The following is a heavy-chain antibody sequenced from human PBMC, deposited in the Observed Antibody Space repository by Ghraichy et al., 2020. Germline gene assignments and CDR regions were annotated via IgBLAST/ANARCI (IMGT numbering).Heavy chain of an antibody. Sequence: TLSLTCAVSGGSITSGTHYWSWIRQHPGRGLEWIGYIYYSGSTYYHPSLKSRVTISVDLFKNQFSLRLRGVTAADTALYYCARVWCSGGNCYPGGDHYYGMDVWGQGTTVTVSS. CDR3: ARVWCSGGNCYPGGDHYYGMDV. D-gene: IGHD2-15*01. J-gene: IGHJ6*02. V-gene: IGHV4-31*11. CDR1: GGSITSGTHY. CDR2: IYYSGST.